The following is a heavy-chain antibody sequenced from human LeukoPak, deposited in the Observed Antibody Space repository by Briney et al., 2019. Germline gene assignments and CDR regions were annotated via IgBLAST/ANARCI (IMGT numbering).Heavy chain of an antibody. J-gene: IGHJ3*02. Sequence: GASVKXSCKASGYTFTDYYMHWVRQAPGQGLEWMGWINPNSGDTNYAQKFQGRVAMTRDTSSSSAYMDLSRLRSDDTAVFYCARAQHSSLSNDAFDIWGQGTMVTVSS. CDR1: GYTFTDYY. V-gene: IGHV1-2*02. D-gene: IGHD6-13*01. CDR3: ARAQHSSLSNDAFDI. CDR2: INPNSGDT.